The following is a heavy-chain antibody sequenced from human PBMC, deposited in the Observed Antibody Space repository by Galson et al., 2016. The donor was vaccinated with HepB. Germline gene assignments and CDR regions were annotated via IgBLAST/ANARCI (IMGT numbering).Heavy chain of an antibody. D-gene: IGHD2-2*01. Sequence: SLRLSCAASAFTFGDYDMSWIRQAPGKGLEWVSYISKSGSAVYYADSVKGRFTISRDNAKSSLYLQMSSLRADDTAGYYCARGGRGNRRVTYQYYYGMDVWGQGTTVTVSS. CDR3: ARGGRGNRRVTYQYYYGMDV. J-gene: IGHJ6*02. V-gene: IGHV3-11*01. CDR2: ISKSGSAV. CDR1: AFTFGDYD.